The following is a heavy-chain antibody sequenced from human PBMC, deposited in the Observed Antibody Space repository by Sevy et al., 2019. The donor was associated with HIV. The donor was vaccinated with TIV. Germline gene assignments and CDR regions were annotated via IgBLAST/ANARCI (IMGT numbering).Heavy chain of an antibody. V-gene: IGHV3-7*01. CDR1: GFTFSTYW. CDR2: INEDGTEK. J-gene: IGHJ6*02. Sequence: GGSLRLSCAASGFTFSTYWMSWFRQAPGKGLEWVANINEDGTEKFYVDSVKGRFTMSRDNAKNSLYLQMNSLRAEDAAVFYCARDNATVSRRGLRYYYYGTDVWGQGTTVTVSS. D-gene: IGHD2-2*01. CDR3: ARDNATVSRRGLRYYYYGTDV.